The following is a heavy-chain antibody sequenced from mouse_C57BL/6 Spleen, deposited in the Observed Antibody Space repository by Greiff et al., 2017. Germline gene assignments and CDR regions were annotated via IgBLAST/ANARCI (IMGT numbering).Heavy chain of an antibody. CDR1: GYTFTSYW. CDR2: IDPSDSYT. D-gene: IGHD1-1*01. CDR3: ARDYGSSYGCAMDY. V-gene: IGHV1-69*01. J-gene: IGHJ4*01. Sequence: QVQLQQPGAELVMPGASVKLSCKASGYTFTSYWMHWVKQRPGQGLEWIGEIDPSDSYTNYNQQFKGKSTLTVDKSSSTAYMQLSSLTSEDSAVYYCARDYGSSYGCAMDYWGQGTSVTVSS.